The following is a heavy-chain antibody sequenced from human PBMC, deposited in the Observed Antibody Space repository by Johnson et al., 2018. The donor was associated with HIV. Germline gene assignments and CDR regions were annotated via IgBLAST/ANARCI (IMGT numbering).Heavy chain of an antibody. Sequence: QVQLVESGGGVVQPGGALRLSCAASGFSFSSYGMHWVRQAPGKGLEWVAFIRYDGSRTTYADSVKGRFTISRDNAKNTLYLEMSGLRADDMAVYYCVRDDYSFHIWGRGTLVTVSS. CDR1: GFSFSSYG. CDR2: IRYDGSRT. D-gene: IGHD4/OR15-4a*01. V-gene: IGHV3-30*02. J-gene: IGHJ3*02. CDR3: VRDDYSFHI.